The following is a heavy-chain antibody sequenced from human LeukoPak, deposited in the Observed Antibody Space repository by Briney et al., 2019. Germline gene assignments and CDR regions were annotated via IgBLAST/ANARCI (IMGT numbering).Heavy chain of an antibody. D-gene: IGHD3-10*01. V-gene: IGHV3-23*01. Sequence: GGSLRLSCAASGFTFSSYAMSWVSQAPGKGLEWVSAISGSGGSTYYADSVKGRFTISRDNSKNTLYLQMNSLRAEDTAVYYCAKDRRGEAYYYGSGLDYWGQGTLVTVSS. CDR3: AKDRRGEAYYYGSGLDY. J-gene: IGHJ4*02. CDR1: GFTFSSYA. CDR2: ISGSGGST.